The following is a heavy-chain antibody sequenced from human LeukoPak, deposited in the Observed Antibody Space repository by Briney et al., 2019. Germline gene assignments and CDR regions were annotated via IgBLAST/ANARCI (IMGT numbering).Heavy chain of an antibody. J-gene: IGHJ3*02. V-gene: IGHV3-21*01. Sequence: GGSLRLSYAASGFTFSSYSMNRVRQAPGKGLEWVSSISSSSSYIYYADSVKGRFTISRDNAKNSLYLQMNSLRAEDTAVYYCARVVISPRWEWLVRGAFDIWGQGTMVTVSS. CDR3: ARVVISPRWEWLVRGAFDI. D-gene: IGHD6-19*01. CDR2: ISSSSSYI. CDR1: GFTFSSYS.